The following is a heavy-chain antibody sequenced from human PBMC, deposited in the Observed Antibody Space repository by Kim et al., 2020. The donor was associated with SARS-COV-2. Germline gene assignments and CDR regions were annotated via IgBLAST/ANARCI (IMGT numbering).Heavy chain of an antibody. CDR3: ARAGDIPARPEFDF. CDR1: SGSFSTYY. Sequence: SETLSLTCGVSSGSFSTYYWSWIRQAPGKGLEWIGDINRSGGTTYNPSLKSRVSMSVDTSKSQFSLRLGSVTAADTAVYYCARAGDIPARPEFDFWGQGTLVTVSS. J-gene: IGHJ4*02. CDR2: INRSGGT. D-gene: IGHD6-6*01. V-gene: IGHV4-34*01.